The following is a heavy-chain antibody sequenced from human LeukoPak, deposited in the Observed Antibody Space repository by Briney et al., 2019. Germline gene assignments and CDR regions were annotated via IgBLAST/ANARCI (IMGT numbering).Heavy chain of an antibody. Sequence: SETLSLTCTVSGGSISSYYWSWIRQLPGKGLEWIGSIYYSGSTNYNPSLKSRVTLSVDTSKNQFSLELSSVTAADTAVYYCARDRSPYSSSSGGLGWFDPWGQGTLVTVSS. D-gene: IGHD6-6*01. CDR2: IYYSGST. J-gene: IGHJ5*02. CDR3: ARDRSPYSSSSGGLGWFDP. V-gene: IGHV4-59*01. CDR1: GGSISSYY.